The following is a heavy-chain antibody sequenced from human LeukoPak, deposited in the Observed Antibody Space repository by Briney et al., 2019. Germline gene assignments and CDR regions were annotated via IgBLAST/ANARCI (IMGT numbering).Heavy chain of an antibody. Sequence: GGSLRLSCAASGFTFSSYSMNWVRQAPGKGLEWVSYISSSGTTIYYADSVKGRFTIARDNAKSSLYLQMNNLRAEDTALYYCARDRTAEGDYWGQGTLVTVSS. V-gene: IGHV3-48*01. CDR3: ARDRTAEGDY. J-gene: IGHJ4*02. D-gene: IGHD5-18*01. CDR1: GFTFSSYS. CDR2: ISSSGTTI.